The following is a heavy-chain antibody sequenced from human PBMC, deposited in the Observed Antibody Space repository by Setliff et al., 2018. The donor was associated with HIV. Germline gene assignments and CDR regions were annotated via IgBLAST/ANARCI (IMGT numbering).Heavy chain of an antibody. CDR2: IIPNSGDT. D-gene: IGHD2-8*01. CDR3: ATKVYCTNGVCLDAFDI. J-gene: IGHJ3*02. Sequence: ASVKVSCKASGYTFTGYYIHWVRQAPGQGLEWMGRIIPNSGDTNYAQKFQGRVTMTRDTSISTAYMELSRLRSDDTAMYYCATKVYCTNGVCLDAFDIWGQGTKVTVSS. V-gene: IGHV1-2*06. CDR1: GYTFTGYY.